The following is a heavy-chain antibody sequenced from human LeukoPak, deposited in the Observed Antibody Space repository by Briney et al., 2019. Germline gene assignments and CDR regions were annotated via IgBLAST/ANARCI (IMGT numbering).Heavy chain of an antibody. J-gene: IGHJ4*02. D-gene: IGHD5-18*01. CDR3: ARVGGGYSYGPPDH. V-gene: IGHV3-20*04. CDR2: INWNGGST. Sequence: PGGSLRLSCAASGFTFDDYGTSWVRQAPGKGLEWVSGINWNGGSTGYADSVKGRFTISRDNAKNSLYLQMNSLRAEDTALYYCARVGGGYSYGPPDHWGQGTLVTVSS. CDR1: GFTFDDYG.